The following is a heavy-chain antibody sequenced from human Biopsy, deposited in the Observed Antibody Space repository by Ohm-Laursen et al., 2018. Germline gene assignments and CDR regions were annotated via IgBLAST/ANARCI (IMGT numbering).Heavy chain of an antibody. CDR1: GYSFTSYY. D-gene: IGHD6-19*01. Sequence: GASVKVSCKACGYSFTSYYMHWVRQAPGQGLEWMGMINPSGSTTSYPQIFQGRVTMTRDTSKSTVYMELSSLRSADTAVYFCARNTGWYGDLYYFDYWGQGTLVTVSS. V-gene: IGHV1-46*01. CDR2: INPSGSTT. CDR3: ARNTGWYGDLYYFDY. J-gene: IGHJ4*02.